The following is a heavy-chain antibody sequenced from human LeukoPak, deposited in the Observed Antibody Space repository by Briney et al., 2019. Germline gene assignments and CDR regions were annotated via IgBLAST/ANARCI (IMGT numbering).Heavy chain of an antibody. CDR1: GGSISSGDYY. V-gene: IGHV4-30-4*01. CDR3: ASGYCSSTSCSGSPFDY. CDR2: IYYSGST. Sequence: SQTLSLTCTVSGGSISSGDYYWGWIRQPPGKGLEWIGYIYYSGSTYYNPSLKSRVTISVDTSKNQFSLKLSSVTAADTAVYYCASGYCSSTSCSGSPFDYWGLGTLVTVSS. D-gene: IGHD2-2*03. J-gene: IGHJ4*02.